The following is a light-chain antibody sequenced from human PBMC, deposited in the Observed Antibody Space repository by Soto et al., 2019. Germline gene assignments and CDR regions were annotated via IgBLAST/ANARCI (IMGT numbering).Light chain of an antibody. CDR2: EVS. Sequence: ALTQPPSVSGSPGQSVTISCTGTSSDVGSYNRVSWYQQPPGTAPKLMIYEVSNRPSGVPDRFSGSKSGNTASLTISGLQAGDEADYYCSSYTSSSTFVVFGTGTKVTVL. V-gene: IGLV2-18*02. CDR1: SSDVGSYNR. J-gene: IGLJ1*01. CDR3: SSYTSSSTFVV.